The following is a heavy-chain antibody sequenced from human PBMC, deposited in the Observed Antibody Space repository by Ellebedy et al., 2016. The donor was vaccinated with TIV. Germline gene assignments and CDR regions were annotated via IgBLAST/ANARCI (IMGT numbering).Heavy chain of an antibody. V-gene: IGHV3-30*18. CDR2: ISHDGSKR. CDR3: AKFGGSRNSDYYFGLDV. D-gene: IGHD3-16*01. J-gene: IGHJ6*02. Sequence: PGGSLRLSCATSGITFSDHDLHWVRRAPGKGLEWVALISHDGSKREYADSVKGRFTISRDGSKNTLYLQMDSLRIEDTAMYFCAKFGGSRNSDYYFGLDVWGQGTTVTVSS. CDR1: GITFSDHD.